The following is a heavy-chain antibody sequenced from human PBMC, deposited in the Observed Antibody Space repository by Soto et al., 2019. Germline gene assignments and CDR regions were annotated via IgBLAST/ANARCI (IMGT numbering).Heavy chain of an antibody. J-gene: IGHJ6*02. Sequence: ASVKGSCKASGYTFASNAISWMRQAPRQRLEWVGWISAYNGNTNYAQKLKGRVTMTTDTSTSTAYMELRSLRSDDTAVYYCARGITEYDILRTPYYYYGMDVWGQGTTVTSP. CDR3: ARGITEYDILRTPYYYYGMDV. CDR1: GYTFASNA. CDR2: ISAYNGNT. D-gene: IGHD3-9*01. V-gene: IGHV1-18*01.